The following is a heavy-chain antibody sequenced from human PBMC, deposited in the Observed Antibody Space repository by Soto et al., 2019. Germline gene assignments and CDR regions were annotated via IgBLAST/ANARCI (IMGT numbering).Heavy chain of an antibody. Sequence: QVQLQQWGAGLLKPSETLSLTCAVYGGFVSSGSYYWSWIRQPPGKGLEWIGEMSHSGGTHFNPRLKSRVTISVDTSKNQFSLKMSSVTAADTALYYCARVERGTATTVVDAFDIWGPGTMVTVSS. CDR2: MSHSGGT. D-gene: IGHD1-1*01. CDR3: ARVERGTATTVVDAFDI. V-gene: IGHV4-34*01. J-gene: IGHJ3*02. CDR1: GGFVSSGSYY.